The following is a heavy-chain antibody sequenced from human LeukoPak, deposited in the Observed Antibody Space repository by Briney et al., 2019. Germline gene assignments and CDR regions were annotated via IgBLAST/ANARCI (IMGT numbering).Heavy chain of an antibody. Sequence: GGSLRLSCAASGFTFSSNWMHWVRQAPGKGLVWVSRINSDGSSTSYADSVKARFTISRDNAKNTLYLQMSSLRAEDTAVYYCASSDWYAAFDIWGQGTMVTVSS. V-gene: IGHV3-74*01. J-gene: IGHJ3*02. CDR3: ASSDWYAAFDI. D-gene: IGHD3-9*01. CDR1: GFTFSSNW. CDR2: INSDGSST.